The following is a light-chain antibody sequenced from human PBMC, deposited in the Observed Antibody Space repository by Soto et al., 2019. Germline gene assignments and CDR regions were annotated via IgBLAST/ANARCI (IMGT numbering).Light chain of an antibody. Sequence: QSVLTQPPSVSGAPGQRVTISCTGTSSNIGAGFDVHWYQKLPGTAPKLLIFDNTNRPSGVPDRFSASRSGTSASLAITGLQAGDEADYFCQSYDSSQSGSVVFGGGTKVTVL. CDR1: SSNIGAGFD. CDR3: QSYDSSQSGSVV. V-gene: IGLV1-40*01. J-gene: IGLJ2*01. CDR2: DNT.